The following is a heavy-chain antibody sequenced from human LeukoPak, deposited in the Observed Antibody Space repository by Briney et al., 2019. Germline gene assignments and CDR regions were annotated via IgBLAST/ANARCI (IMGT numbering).Heavy chain of an antibody. CDR3: ARAVAVAGAWDY. D-gene: IGHD6-19*01. Sequence: ASVKVSCKASGYTFTGYYMHWVRQAPGQGLEWMGWINPNSGGTNYAQKFQGRVTMTRDTSISTAYMELSRLRSDDTAVYYCARAVAVAGAWDYWGQGTLVTVSS. CDR2: INPNSGGT. J-gene: IGHJ4*02. CDR1: GYTFTGYY. V-gene: IGHV1-2*02.